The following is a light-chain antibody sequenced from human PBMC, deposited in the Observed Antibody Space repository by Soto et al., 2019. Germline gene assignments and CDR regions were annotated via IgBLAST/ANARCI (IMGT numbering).Light chain of an antibody. V-gene: IGLV2-14*01. Sequence: QSALTQPASASGSPGQSITISCTGTSSDVGGYNYVSWYQQHPGKAPKLMIYDVSNRPSGVSNRFSGSKSGNTASLTISGLQAEEEADYYCSSYASSSTVVFGAGTKLTVL. CDR1: SSDVGGYNY. CDR3: SSYASSSTVV. J-gene: IGLJ2*01. CDR2: DVS.